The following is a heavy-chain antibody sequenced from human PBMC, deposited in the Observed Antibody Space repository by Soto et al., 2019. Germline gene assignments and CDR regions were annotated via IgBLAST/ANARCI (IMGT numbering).Heavy chain of an antibody. CDR1: GFSFSDYT. CDR3: AKDQYPPGSALNWAVNWSEG. Sequence: HPGGPLRLSCAASGFSFSDYTIHWVRQAPGKGLEWVAVISYDGNNKKYADSVEGRFTISRDNSKNTLYLQLNSLRDEDTAVYYCAKDQYPPGSALNWAVNWSEGWGQGTLVIVSP. J-gene: IGHJ5*02. CDR2: ISYDGNNK. D-gene: IGHD3-10*01. V-gene: IGHV3-30-3*01.